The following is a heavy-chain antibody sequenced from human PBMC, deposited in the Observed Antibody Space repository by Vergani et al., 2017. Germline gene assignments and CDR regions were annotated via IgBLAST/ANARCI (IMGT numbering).Heavy chain of an antibody. J-gene: IGHJ5*02. V-gene: IGHV3-33*01. CDR2: TWYDGNNK. D-gene: IGHD1-14*01. CDR1: GCTFNQYG. Sequence: QVQLVESGGGVVQPGRSLRLSCAASGCTFNQYGMHWVRQAPGKGLEWVAVTWYDGNNKQYADSVKGRFTISRDNSKSKMYLQMNSLRDEDTGVYYCARDVRLLYNRFDPWGQGTLVTVSS. CDR3: ARDVRLLYNRFDP.